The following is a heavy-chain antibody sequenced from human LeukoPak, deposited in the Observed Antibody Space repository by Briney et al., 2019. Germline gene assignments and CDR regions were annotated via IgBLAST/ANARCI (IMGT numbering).Heavy chain of an antibody. CDR2: ISSSSSTI. V-gene: IGHV3-48*04. D-gene: IGHD1-26*01. CDR3: ARDWVVGAFDY. Sequence: GGSLRLSCAASGFTFSSFTMNWVRQAPGKGLEGISYISSSSSTIYYADSVKGRFTFSRDNAKNSLYLQMNSLRAEDTAVYYCARDWVVGAFDYWGQGTLVTVSS. J-gene: IGHJ4*02. CDR1: GFTFSSFT.